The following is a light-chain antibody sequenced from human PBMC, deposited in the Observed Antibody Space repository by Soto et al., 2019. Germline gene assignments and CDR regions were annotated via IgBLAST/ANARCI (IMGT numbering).Light chain of an antibody. CDR1: SSDVGGYNY. Sequence: QSALTQPASVSGSPGQSITISCTGTSSDVGGYNYVSWYQQHPGKAPKLMIYEVSNRPSGVSNRFSGSKSGNTASLTISGLHAEYEADYYCSSYTSSRTPYVFGTGTKVTVL. J-gene: IGLJ1*01. CDR2: EVS. CDR3: SSYTSSRTPYV. V-gene: IGLV2-14*01.